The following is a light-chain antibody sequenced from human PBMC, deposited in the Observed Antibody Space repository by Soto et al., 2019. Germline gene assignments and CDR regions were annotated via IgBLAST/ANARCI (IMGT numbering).Light chain of an antibody. CDR2: GAS. V-gene: IGKV3-15*01. CDR3: QQYNNWPRT. J-gene: IGKJ1*01. CDR1: QSVSNN. Sequence: EIVMTQSPATLSVSPGARATLSCRASQSVSNNLAWYQQKPGQAPRLLIYGASTRATGIPARFSGSGSGTEFSLTICSLQSEDFAVYYCQQYNNWPRTFGQGTKVEIK.